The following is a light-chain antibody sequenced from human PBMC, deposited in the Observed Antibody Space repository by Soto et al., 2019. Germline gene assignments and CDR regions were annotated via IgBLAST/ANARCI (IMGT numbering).Light chain of an antibody. CDR2: GAS. Sequence: EIVMTQSPATLSVSPGERATLSCRASQSVSSNLAWYQQKPGQAPRLLIYGASTRATGIPARFSGSGSGTEFTLTISSLQSEDVAFYYCQQYNNWPQTFGQGTKVEIK. V-gene: IGKV3-15*01. J-gene: IGKJ1*01. CDR1: QSVSSN. CDR3: QQYNNWPQT.